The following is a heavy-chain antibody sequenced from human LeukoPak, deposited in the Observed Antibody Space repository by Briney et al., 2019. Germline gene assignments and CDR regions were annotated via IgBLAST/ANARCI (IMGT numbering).Heavy chain of an antibody. CDR1: GLIFDDYA. CDR3: AKEISRHYYDSSGYGSAFDI. J-gene: IGHJ3*02. V-gene: IGHV3-9*03. CDR2: ISWNSVFI. Sequence: GGSLRLSCVASGLIFDDYAMHWVRQVPGKGLEWVSGISWNSVFIGYADSVRGRFTISRDNAKNSLYLQMNSLRAEDMALYYCAKEISRHYYDSSGYGSAFDIWGQGTMVTVSS. D-gene: IGHD3-22*01.